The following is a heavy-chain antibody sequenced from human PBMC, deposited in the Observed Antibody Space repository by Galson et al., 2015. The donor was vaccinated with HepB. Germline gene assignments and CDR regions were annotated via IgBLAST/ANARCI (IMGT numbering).Heavy chain of an antibody. CDR1: GFTFSAYG. CDR3: AKVATRGQWLARWNFDY. Sequence: SLRLSCAASGFTFSAYGMHWVRRAPGKGLDWVAGITYDGGSHYYADSVKGRVTISRDNLKNTLFLQMSSLRPEDTAVYYCAKVATRGQWLARWNFDYWGQGILVTVSS. V-gene: IGHV3-30*18. CDR2: ITYDGGSH. D-gene: IGHD6-19*01. J-gene: IGHJ4*02.